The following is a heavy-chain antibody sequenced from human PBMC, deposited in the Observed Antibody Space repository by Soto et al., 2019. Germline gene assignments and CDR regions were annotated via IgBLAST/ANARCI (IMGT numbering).Heavy chain of an antibody. Sequence: GGSLRLSCAASGFTFSSSAMSWVRQTPGKGLEWVSGISGSGGGTYYADSVKGRFTISRDDSKNTLYLQMNSLRVEDTAIYYCAKGEWLYYFDYWGQGTLVTVSS. CDR2: ISGSGGGT. V-gene: IGHV3-23*01. J-gene: IGHJ4*02. CDR3: AKGEWLYYFDY. CDR1: GFTFSSSA. D-gene: IGHD5-12*01.